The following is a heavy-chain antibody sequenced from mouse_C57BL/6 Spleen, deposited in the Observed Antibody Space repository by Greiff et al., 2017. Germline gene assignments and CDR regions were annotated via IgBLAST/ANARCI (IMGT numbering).Heavy chain of an antibody. CDR3: AKHEVNWYEAMDY. D-gene: IGHD2-14*01. J-gene: IGHJ4*01. V-gene: IGHV5-17*01. Sequence: EVQLVESGGGLVKPGGSLKLSCAASGFTFSDYGMHWVRQAPEKGLEWVAYISSGSSTIYYADPVKGRFPISRDNAKNTLYLQMTSLRSEETAMYYSAKHEVNWYEAMDYWGQGTSVTVSS. CDR1: GFTFSDYG. CDR2: ISSGSSTI.